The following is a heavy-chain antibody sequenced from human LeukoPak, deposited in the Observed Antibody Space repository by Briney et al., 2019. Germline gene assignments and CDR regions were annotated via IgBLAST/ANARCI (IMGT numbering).Heavy chain of an antibody. Sequence: GGSLRLSCAASGFTFSSYAMHWVRQAPGKGLEWVAVISYDGSKKYYADSVKGRFTISRDNSKNTLYLQMNSLRAEDTAVYYCARDPGYSYGIDYWGQGTLVTVSS. CDR3: ARDPGYSYGIDY. D-gene: IGHD5-18*01. J-gene: IGHJ4*02. CDR2: ISYDGSKK. CDR1: GFTFSSYA. V-gene: IGHV3-30-3*01.